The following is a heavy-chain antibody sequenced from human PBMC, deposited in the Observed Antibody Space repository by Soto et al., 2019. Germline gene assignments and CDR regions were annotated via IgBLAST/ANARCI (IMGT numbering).Heavy chain of an antibody. V-gene: IGHV1-46*01. CDR3: ARVKTNPTDYYYDSSGYYYLY. J-gene: IGHJ4*02. D-gene: IGHD3-22*01. CDR2: INPSGGST. CDR1: GYTFTSYY. Sequence: ASVKVSCKASGYTFTSYYMHWVRQAPGQGLEWMGIINPSGGSTSYAQKFQGRVTMTRDTSTSTVYMELSSLRSEDTAVYYCARVKTNPTDYYYDSSGYYYLYWGQGTLVTVSS.